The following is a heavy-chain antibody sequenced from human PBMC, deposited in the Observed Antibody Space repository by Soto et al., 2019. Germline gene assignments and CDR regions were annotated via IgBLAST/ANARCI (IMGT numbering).Heavy chain of an antibody. CDR3: ARGYGDSFDD. V-gene: IGHV4-59*08. J-gene: IGHJ4*02. D-gene: IGHD6-13*01. CDR1: GGSISSYY. CDR2: IYYSGST. Sequence: QVQLQESGPGLVKPSETLSLTCTVSGGSISSYYWSWIRQPPGKGLEWIGYIYYSGSTNYNPSLKSRVTLSVDTSKNQFSLKLSSVTAADTAVYYCARGYGDSFDDWGQGTRVTVSS.